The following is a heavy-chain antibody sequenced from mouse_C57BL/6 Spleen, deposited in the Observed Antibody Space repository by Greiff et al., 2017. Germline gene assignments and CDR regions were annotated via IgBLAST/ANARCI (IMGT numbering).Heavy chain of an antibody. CDR3: ARGRQLGDYAMDY. V-gene: IGHV1-39*01. D-gene: IGHD4-1*02. CDR2: INPNYGTT. Sequence: VQLQQSGPELVKPGASVKISCKASGYSFTDYYMNWVKQSNGKSLEWIGVINPNYGTTSYNQKFKGKAPLTVDQSSSTAYMQLSSLTSEASAVYYCARGRQLGDYAMDYWGKGTSVTVSS. J-gene: IGHJ4*01. CDR1: GYSFTDYY.